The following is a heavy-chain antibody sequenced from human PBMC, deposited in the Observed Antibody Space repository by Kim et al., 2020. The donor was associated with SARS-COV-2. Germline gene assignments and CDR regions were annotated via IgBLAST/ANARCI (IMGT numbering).Heavy chain of an antibody. J-gene: IGHJ3*02. V-gene: IGHV3-23*01. CDR2: ISGSGGST. Sequence: GGSLRLSCAASGFTFSSYAMSWVRQAPGKGLEWVSAISGSGGSTYYADSVKGRFTISRDNSKNTLYLQMNSLRAEDTAVYYCAKDGEWELWDWGAFDIWGQGTMVTVSS. D-gene: IGHD1-26*01. CDR1: GFTFSSYA. CDR3: AKDGEWELWDWGAFDI.